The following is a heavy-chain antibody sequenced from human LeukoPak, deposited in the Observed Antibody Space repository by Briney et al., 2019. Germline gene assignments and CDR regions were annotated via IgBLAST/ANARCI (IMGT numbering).Heavy chain of an antibody. CDR3: AREGYSYGYETPPFDY. CDR1: GGSFSGYY. CDR2: IYTSGST. Sequence: SETLSLTCAVYGGSFSGYYWSWIRQPAGKGLEWIGRIYTSGSTNYNPSLKSRVTISVDTSKNQFSLKLSSVTAADTAVYYCAREGYSYGYETPPFDYWGQGTLVTVSS. D-gene: IGHD5-18*01. J-gene: IGHJ4*02. V-gene: IGHV4-4*07.